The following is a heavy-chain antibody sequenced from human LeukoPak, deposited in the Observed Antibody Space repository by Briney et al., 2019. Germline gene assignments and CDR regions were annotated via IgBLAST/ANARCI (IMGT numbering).Heavy chain of an antibody. CDR1: GDSISSYY. CDR3: ARQNPAASGQGLDY. D-gene: IGHD6-13*01. V-gene: IGHV4-59*08. CDR2: IHHNGST. Sequence: SETLSLTCTVSGDSISSYYWSWIRQPPGKGLEWIGYIHHNGSTNYNPSLKSRVTFSVDTSKNQFSLELTSVTAADTAVYYCARQNPAASGQGLDYWGQGTLVTVSS. J-gene: IGHJ4*02.